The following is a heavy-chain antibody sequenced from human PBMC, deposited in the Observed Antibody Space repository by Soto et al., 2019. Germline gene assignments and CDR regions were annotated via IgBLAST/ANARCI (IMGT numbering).Heavy chain of an antibody. CDR2: IIPILGIP. V-gene: IGHV1-69*04. CDR1: GYTFTNYG. CDR3: ARFRGSYGMDV. D-gene: IGHD3-10*01. Sequence: GASVKVSCKTSGYTFTNYGISWVRRAPGQGLEWMGRIIPILGIPNYAQKFQGRVTITADKSTSTAYMELSSLRSEDTAVYYCARFRGSYGMDVWGQGTTVTVSS. J-gene: IGHJ6*02.